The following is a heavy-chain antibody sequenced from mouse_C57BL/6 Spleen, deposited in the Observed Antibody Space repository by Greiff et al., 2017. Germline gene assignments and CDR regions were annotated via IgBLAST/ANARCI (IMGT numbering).Heavy chain of an antibody. Sequence: VQLQQSGPELVKPGASVKISCTASGYSFTDYNMNWVKQSTGKSLEWIGVINPNYGTTSYNPKFKGKATLTVDQSSSTAYMQLNSLTSEDSAVYDCERERVEAMDYWGQGTSVTVSS. CDR2: INPNYGTT. J-gene: IGHJ4*01. V-gene: IGHV1-39*01. CDR1: GYSFTDYN. D-gene: IGHD1-1*02. CDR3: ERERVEAMDY.